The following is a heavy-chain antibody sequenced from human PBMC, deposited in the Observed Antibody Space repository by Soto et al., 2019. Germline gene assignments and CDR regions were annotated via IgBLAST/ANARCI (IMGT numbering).Heavy chain of an antibody. J-gene: IGHJ4*02. Sequence: GGSLRLSCAVSGFTLSTYGMHWVRQAPGKGLEWVAVIWYDGSNKYYADSVKGRFTISRDNSKNTLYLQMNSLRAEDTAVYYCASRSPALDYWGQGTLVTVSS. V-gene: IGHV3-33*01. CDR1: GFTLSTYG. CDR2: IWYDGSNK. CDR3: ASRSPALDY. D-gene: IGHD2-2*01.